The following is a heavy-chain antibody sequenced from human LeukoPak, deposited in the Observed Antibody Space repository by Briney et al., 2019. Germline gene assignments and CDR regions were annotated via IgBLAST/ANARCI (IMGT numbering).Heavy chain of an antibody. CDR3: ARELYYYDSSGGSDAFDI. D-gene: IGHD3-22*01. CDR2: NSAYNGNT. V-gene: IGHV1-18*01. CDR1: GYTFTSYG. Sequence: GASVKVSCKASGYTFTSYGISWVRQAPGQGLEWMGWNSAYNGNTNYAQKLQGRVTMTTDTSTSTAYMELRSLRSDDTAVYYCARELYYYDSSGGSDAFDIWGQGTMVTVSS. J-gene: IGHJ3*02.